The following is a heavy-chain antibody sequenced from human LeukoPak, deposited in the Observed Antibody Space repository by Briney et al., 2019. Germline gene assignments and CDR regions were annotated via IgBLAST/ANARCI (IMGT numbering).Heavy chain of an antibody. V-gene: IGHV1-46*01. CDR1: GYTFTSYY. D-gene: IGHD3-22*01. Sequence: ASVKVSCKASGYTFTSYYMHWVRQAPGQGLEWMGIINPSGGSTSYAQEFQGRVTMTRDMSTSTVYMELSSLRSEDTAVYYCARDYDSSGYYQYYFDYWGQGTLVTVSS. CDR3: ARDYDSSGYYQYYFDY. CDR2: INPSGGST. J-gene: IGHJ4*02.